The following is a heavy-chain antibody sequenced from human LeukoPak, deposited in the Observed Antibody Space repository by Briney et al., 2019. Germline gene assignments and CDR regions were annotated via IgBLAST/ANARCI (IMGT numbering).Heavy chain of an antibody. J-gene: IGHJ4*02. CDR1: GDSFSSNSAA. Sequence: QTLSLTCAVSGDSFSSNSAAWDWVRQSPSRGREWVGRTYYRSKWSSNYAVSVKSRITIHPAPSRHQFSLQLNSVTPEDTAVYYCAGGVDTDLHYWGQGTLVTVSS. CDR3: AGGVDTDLHY. CDR2: TYYRSKWSS. V-gene: IGHV6-1*01. D-gene: IGHD5-18*01.